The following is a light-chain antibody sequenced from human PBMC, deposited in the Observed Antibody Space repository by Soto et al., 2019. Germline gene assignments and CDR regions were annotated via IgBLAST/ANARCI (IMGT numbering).Light chain of an antibody. Sequence: DIQMTQSPSTLSASVGDRVTITCRASQSISNLLAWYQQKPGKAPYILIYKASSLQSGVPSRFSGSASGTEFSLTISSLQPDAFANYYCHQYYSYPWMFGQGTKVEIK. J-gene: IGKJ1*01. CDR1: QSISNL. CDR3: HQYYSYPWM. V-gene: IGKV1-5*03. CDR2: KAS.